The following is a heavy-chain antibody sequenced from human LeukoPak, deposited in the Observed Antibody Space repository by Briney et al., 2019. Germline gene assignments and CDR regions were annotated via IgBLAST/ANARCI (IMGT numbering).Heavy chain of an antibody. D-gene: IGHD3-22*01. J-gene: IGHJ4*02. CDR3: AREGYYDSSGYWLFDY. V-gene: IGHV1-69*04. CDR2: IIPILGIA. CDR1: GGTFSSYA. Sequence: SVKVSCKASGGTFSSYAISWVRQAPGQGLEWMGRIIPILGIANYAQKFQGRVTITADKSTSTAYMELSSLRSEDTAVYYCAREGYYDSSGYWLFDYWGQGTLVTVPS.